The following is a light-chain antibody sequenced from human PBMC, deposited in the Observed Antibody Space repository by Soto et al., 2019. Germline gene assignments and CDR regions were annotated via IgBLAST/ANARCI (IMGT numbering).Light chain of an antibody. Sequence: DIQMTQSPSTLAASVGDTVTMTCRSSSKWLAWYQKKPGKAPKLLIYDVSNLERGVPPRFSGSTSGAESTLTITGLQPDDLGTYYCHHHTDFTFGQGTKVEIK. V-gene: IGKV1-5*01. CDR3: HHHTDFT. CDR2: DVS. J-gene: IGKJ2*01. CDR1: SSSKW.